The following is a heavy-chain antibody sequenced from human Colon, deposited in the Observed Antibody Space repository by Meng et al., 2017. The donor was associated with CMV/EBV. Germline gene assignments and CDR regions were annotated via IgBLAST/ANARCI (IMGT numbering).Heavy chain of an antibody. CDR3: ARERIVVVPAAIPDWYFDL. V-gene: IGHV4-34*01. CDR1: SFSGSS. J-gene: IGHJ2*01. Sequence: SFSGSSWSWIRHPPWKGLEWIGALTPSGRTNSTPSLKSRVTISADTSKNQFSLKLNSVTAADTAVYYCARERIVVVPAAIPDWYFDLWGRGTLVTVSS. D-gene: IGHD2-2*01. CDR2: LTPSGRT.